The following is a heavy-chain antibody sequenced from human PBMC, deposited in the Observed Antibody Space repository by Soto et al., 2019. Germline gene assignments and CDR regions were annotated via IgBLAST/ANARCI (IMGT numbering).Heavy chain of an antibody. V-gene: IGHV1-69*13. J-gene: IGHJ6*02. Sequence: SVKVSCKASGGTFSSYAISWVRQAPGQGLEWMGGIIPIFGTANYAQKFQGRVTITADESTSTAYMELSSLRSEDTAVYYCARDPGPADPIYYYYGMDVWGQGTTVTVYS. CDR3: ARDPGPADPIYYYYGMDV. CDR1: GGTFSSYA. CDR2: IIPIFGTA. D-gene: IGHD2-2*01.